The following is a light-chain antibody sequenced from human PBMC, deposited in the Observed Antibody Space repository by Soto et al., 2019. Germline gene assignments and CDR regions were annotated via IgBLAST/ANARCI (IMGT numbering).Light chain of an antibody. Sequence: QSVLTQPPSVSGAPGQRVTISCTGSSSNIGAGYDVHWYQQRPGTAPKLLIYVNSNRPSGVPDRFSGSKSGTSASLAITGPQAADEVYYYCQAYDIRMSAVVFGGGTKVTVL. V-gene: IGLV1-40*01. J-gene: IGLJ2*01. CDR3: QAYDIRMSAVV. CDR2: VNS. CDR1: SSNIGAGYD.